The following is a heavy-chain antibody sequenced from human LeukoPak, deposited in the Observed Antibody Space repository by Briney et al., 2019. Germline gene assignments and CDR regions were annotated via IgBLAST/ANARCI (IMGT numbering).Heavy chain of an antibody. CDR3: AKGNGGSGSYYKPDYYYYYGMDV. Sequence: GGSLRLSCAASGFTFSSYSMSWVRQAPGKGLEWVSAISGSGGSTYYADSVKGRFTISRDNSKNTLYLQMNSLRAEDTAVYYYAKGNGGSGSYYKPDYYYYYGMDVWGQGTTVTVSS. CDR2: ISGSGGST. CDR1: GFTFSSYS. D-gene: IGHD3-10*01. V-gene: IGHV3-23*01. J-gene: IGHJ6*02.